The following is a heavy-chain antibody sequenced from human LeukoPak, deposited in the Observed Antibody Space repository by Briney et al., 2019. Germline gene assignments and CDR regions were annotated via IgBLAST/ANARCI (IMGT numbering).Heavy chain of an antibody. Sequence: GGSLRLSCAASGFTFSSYAMSWVRQAPGKGLEWVSAISGSGGSTYYADSVKGRFTISRDNSKNTLYLQMNSLRAEDTAVYYCAKAPGALEWLMRYFDYWGQGTLVTVSS. CDR3: AKAPGALEWLMRYFDY. J-gene: IGHJ4*02. CDR1: GFTFSSYA. CDR2: ISGSGGST. D-gene: IGHD3-3*01. V-gene: IGHV3-23*01.